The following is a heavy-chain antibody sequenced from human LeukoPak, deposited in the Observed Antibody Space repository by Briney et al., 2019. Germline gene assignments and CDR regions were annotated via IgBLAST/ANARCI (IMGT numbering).Heavy chain of an antibody. J-gene: IGHJ4*02. Sequence: EASVKVSCKTSGGTFNSYAISWVRQAPGQGLEWMGGITAISRTANYAQKFQGRVTITADEFMSTVYMELSSLRSVDTAVYYCARHSGYHSTMYLDYWGQGTLVTVSS. CDR1: GGTFNSYA. V-gene: IGHV1-69*13. CDR2: ITAISRTA. CDR3: ARHSGYHSTMYLDY. D-gene: IGHD3-22*01.